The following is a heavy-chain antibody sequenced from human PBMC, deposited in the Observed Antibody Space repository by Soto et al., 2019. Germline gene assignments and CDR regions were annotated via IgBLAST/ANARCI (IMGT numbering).Heavy chain of an antibody. Sequence: GGSLRLSCTASGFTVSRNFMSWVRQAPGKGLEWVSVMYSGGSTYYADSVKGRFTISRDNSKNTLYLQVNSLRAEDTAVYYCARGQWLVHFDLWGQGTLVTVSS. D-gene: IGHD6-19*01. CDR1: GFTVSRNF. CDR3: ARGQWLVHFDL. J-gene: IGHJ4*02. CDR2: MYSGGST. V-gene: IGHV3-66*01.